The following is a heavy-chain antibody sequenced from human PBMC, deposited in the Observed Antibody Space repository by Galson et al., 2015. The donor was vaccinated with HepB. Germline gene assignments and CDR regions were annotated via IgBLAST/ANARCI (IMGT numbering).Heavy chain of an antibody. V-gene: IGHV3-30*04. J-gene: IGHJ6*02. D-gene: IGHD3-16*01. Sequence: SLRLSCAAFGFTFSSYAMHWVRQAPGKGLEWVAVISYDGDIKYYADSVKGRSTISRDNSKNTLYLQMNSLRAEDTAVYYCARARVRLYYYYGMDVWGQGTTVTVSS. CDR2: ISYDGDIK. CDR1: GFTFSSYA. CDR3: ARARVRLYYYYGMDV.